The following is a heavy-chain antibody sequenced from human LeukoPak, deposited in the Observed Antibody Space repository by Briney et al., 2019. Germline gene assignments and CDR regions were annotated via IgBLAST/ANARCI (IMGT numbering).Heavy chain of an antibody. V-gene: IGHV5-51*01. J-gene: IGHJ1*01. D-gene: IGHD1-1*01. Sequence: GESLKISCKGSGYSFTSYWIGWVRPMPGKGLEWMGIIYPGDSDTRYSPSFQGQVTISADKSISTAYLQWSSLKASDTAMYYCARSERDPFRENSPFSEYFQHWGQGTLVTVSS. CDR3: ARSERDPFRENSPFSEYFQH. CDR1: GYSFTSYW. CDR2: IYPGDSDT.